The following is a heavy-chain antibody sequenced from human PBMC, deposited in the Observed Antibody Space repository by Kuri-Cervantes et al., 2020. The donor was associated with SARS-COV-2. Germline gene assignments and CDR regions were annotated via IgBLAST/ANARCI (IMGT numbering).Heavy chain of an antibody. V-gene: IGHV1-69*13. CDR2: IIPIFGTA. CDR3: ASRKRERVYVTRGGYFDL. D-gene: IGHD2-8*01. J-gene: IGHJ2*01. CDR1: GGTFSSYA. Sequence: SVKVSCKASGGTFSSYAISWVRQAPGRGLEWMGGIIPIFGTANYAQKFQGRVTITADESTSTAYMELSSLRSEDTAVYYCASRKRERVYVTRGGYFDLWGRGTLVTVSS.